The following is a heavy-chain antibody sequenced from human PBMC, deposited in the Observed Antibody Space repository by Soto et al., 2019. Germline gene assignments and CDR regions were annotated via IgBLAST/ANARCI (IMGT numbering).Heavy chain of an antibody. D-gene: IGHD6-13*01. V-gene: IGHV3-30*18. CDR3: AKDAPPKQQLDVRVDN. CDR2: VSHDESNK. J-gene: IGHJ4*02. Sequence: QVQLVESGGGVVQPGRSLRLSCAASGFTFSNYGMHWVRQAPGKGLEWLAVVSHDESNKFYVDSVKGRFTISRDNSKNTLCLQVNSLRLEDTAIYYCAKDAPPKQQLDVRVDNWGQGTLFTVSS. CDR1: GFTFSNYG.